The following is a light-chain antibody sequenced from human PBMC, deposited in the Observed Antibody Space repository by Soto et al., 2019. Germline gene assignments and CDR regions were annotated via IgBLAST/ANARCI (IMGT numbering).Light chain of an antibody. Sequence: DIQMTQSPSTLSASVGDRVTITCRASQSISYWLAWYKQKPGKAPNLLIYKASSLESGVPSRFSGSGSGTEFTLTISSLQPDDFATYYCQQYNSYWTFGQGTKVEIK. J-gene: IGKJ1*01. CDR1: QSISYW. CDR2: KAS. CDR3: QQYNSYWT. V-gene: IGKV1-5*03.